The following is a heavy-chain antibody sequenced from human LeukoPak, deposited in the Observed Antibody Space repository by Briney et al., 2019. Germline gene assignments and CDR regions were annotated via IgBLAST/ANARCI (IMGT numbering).Heavy chain of an antibody. CDR2: INHSGST. Sequence: SETLSLTCAVYGGSFSGYYWSWIRQPPGKGLEWIGEINHSGSTNYNPSLKSRVTISVDTSKNQFSLKLTSVTAADTATYYCARVQYGDYVGYWGQGTLVTVSS. D-gene: IGHD4-17*01. CDR3: ARVQYGDYVGY. V-gene: IGHV4-34*01. J-gene: IGHJ4*02. CDR1: GGSFSGYY.